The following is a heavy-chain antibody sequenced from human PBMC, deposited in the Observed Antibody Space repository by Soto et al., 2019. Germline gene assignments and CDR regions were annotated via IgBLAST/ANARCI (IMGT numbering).Heavy chain of an antibody. J-gene: IGHJ6*02. V-gene: IGHV3-30*18. CDR3: AKTLGYCTSSSCSRDFYYYYGMDV. CDR1: GFTFNSYG. D-gene: IGHD2-2*01. Sequence: RLSCAASGFTFNSYGMHWVRQAPGKGLEWVAIISYDGSNKFYADSVKGRFTISRDNPKNTLYLQMNSLRAEDTAVYYCAKTLGYCTSSSCSRDFYYYYGMDVWGQGTTVTVSS. CDR2: ISYDGSNK.